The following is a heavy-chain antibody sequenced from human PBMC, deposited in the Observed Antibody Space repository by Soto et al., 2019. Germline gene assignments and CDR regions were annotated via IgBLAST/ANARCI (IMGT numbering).Heavy chain of an antibody. CDR1: GYTFGFFG. CDR2: ISADGTNT. D-gene: IGHD3-3*02. CDR3: ARGNLSVDFDP. V-gene: IGHV3-30*03. J-gene: IGHJ4*02. Sequence: QIQLVESGGDVVQPGRSLRLSCTASGYTFGFFGMHWVRQAPGKGLEWVAFISADGTNTYYADSVRGRFTLSRDNSMRTGYLQMNTLRDDDTGIYFCARGNLSVDFDPWGRGTLVNVSS.